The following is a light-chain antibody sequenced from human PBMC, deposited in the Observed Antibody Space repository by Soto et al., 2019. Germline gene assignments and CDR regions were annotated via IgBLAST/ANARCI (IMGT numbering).Light chain of an antibody. CDR1: SSDVGAYNF. Sequence: QSVLTQPRSVSGSPGQSVTVSCTGTSSDVGAYNFVSWYQQHPGKAPKLVIYSVNERPSGVPARFSGSKSGNTASLTISGIQADDEADYSCCSYGSDTTPSVLGSWTKVNVL. CDR2: SVN. J-gene: IGLJ1*01. V-gene: IGLV2-11*01. CDR3: CSYGSDTTPSV.